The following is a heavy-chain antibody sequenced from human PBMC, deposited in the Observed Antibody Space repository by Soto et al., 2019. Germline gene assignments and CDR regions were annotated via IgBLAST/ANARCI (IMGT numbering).Heavy chain of an antibody. CDR2: IYYSGST. Sequence: SETLSLTCTVSGGSLSSGDYYWSWIRQPPGKGLEWIGYIYYSGSTYYNPSLKGRVTISVDTSKNQFSLKLSSVTAADTAVYYCAREGGWPGGSPRGFDYWGQGTLVTVSS. V-gene: IGHV4-30-4*01. J-gene: IGHJ4*02. D-gene: IGHD6-19*01. CDR3: AREGGWPGGSPRGFDY. CDR1: GGSLSSGDYY.